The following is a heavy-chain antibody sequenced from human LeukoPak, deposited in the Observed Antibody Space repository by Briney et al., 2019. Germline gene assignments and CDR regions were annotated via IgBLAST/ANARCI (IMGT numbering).Heavy chain of an antibody. V-gene: IGHV3-48*03. J-gene: IGHJ4*02. CDR3: AREDSSGLDC. D-gene: IGHD6-19*01. CDR1: GFTFSIYE. CDR2: SSSGSTI. Sequence: GGSLRLSCAASGFTFSIYEMNWVRQAPGKGLEWVSSSSGSTIYYADSVKGRFTISRDNAKNSLYLQMNSLRAEDTAIYYCAREDSSGLDCWGQGTLVTVSS.